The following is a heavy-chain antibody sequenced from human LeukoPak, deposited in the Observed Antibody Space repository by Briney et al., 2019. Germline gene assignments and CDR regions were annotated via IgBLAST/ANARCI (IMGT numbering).Heavy chain of an antibody. CDR3: AREETAMDKTPDY. V-gene: IGHV3-21*01. CDR1: GFTFSSYS. CDR2: ISSSSSYI. D-gene: IGHD5-18*01. J-gene: IGHJ4*02. Sequence: GGSLRLSCAASGFTFSSYSMNWVRQAPGKGLEWVSSISSSSSYIYYADSVKGRFTISRDNAKNSLYLQMNSLRAEDTAVYYCAREETAMDKTPDYWGQGTLVAVSS.